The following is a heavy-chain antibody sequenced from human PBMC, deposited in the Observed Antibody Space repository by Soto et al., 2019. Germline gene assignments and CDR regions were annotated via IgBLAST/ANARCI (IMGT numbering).Heavy chain of an antibody. D-gene: IGHD6-13*01. CDR3: ARASATIAAAAIFDY. J-gene: IGHJ4*02. V-gene: IGHV4-4*02. Sequence: QVQLQESGPGLVKPSGTLSLTCAVSGGAISSSKWWSWVRQPPGKGLEWIGDIYQSGSTNYTPSLESRVSMAVDKSRNQCSLKLTSVSAADTAVYYCARASATIAAAAIFDYWGQGTLVTVSS. CDR1: GGAISSSKW. CDR2: IYQSGST.